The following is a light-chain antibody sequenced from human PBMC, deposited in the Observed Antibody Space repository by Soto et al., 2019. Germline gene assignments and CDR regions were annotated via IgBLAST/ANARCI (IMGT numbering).Light chain of an antibody. J-gene: IGKJ1*01. CDR1: QSVYSD. Sequence: EIVMTRSPATLSVSPEERVTLSCMASQSVYSDLAWYQQTPGQAPRLLVYAASTRATGIPARFSGSGSGTEFTLTISNLKSEDFALYYCHQYNKSPGTFGQGTKVDIK. V-gene: IGKV3-15*01. CDR3: HQYNKSPGT. CDR2: AAS.